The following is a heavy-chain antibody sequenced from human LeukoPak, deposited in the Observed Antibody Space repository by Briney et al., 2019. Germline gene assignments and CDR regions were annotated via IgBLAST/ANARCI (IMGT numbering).Heavy chain of an antibody. CDR2: INPDGSDI. J-gene: IGHJ4*02. CDR3: ARTIFGVVTGFDY. D-gene: IGHD3-3*01. Sequence: PGGSLRLSCAASGFTFSDYWMHWVRQTPGRGLVWVSRINPDGSDILYADSVKGRFTISRDNAKNTLYLQMNSLRAEDTAVYYRARTIFGVVTGFDYWGQGTLVTVSS. V-gene: IGHV3-74*01. CDR1: GFTFSDYW.